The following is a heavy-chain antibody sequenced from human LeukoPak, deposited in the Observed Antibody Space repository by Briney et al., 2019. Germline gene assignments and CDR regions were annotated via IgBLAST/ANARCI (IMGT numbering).Heavy chain of an antibody. CDR2: ISAYNGDT. J-gene: IGHJ4*02. V-gene: IGHV1-18*01. CDR1: GYTFSDYG. D-gene: IGHD1-1*01. CDR3: AREGGSQGYAY. Sequence: TSVKVSCKASGYTFSDYGISWVRQAPGQGLEWLGWISAYNGDTNYAQKFQGRVTMTTDTSTSTAYMELRSLRSDDTAVYYCAREGGSQGYAYWGQGTLVTVSS.